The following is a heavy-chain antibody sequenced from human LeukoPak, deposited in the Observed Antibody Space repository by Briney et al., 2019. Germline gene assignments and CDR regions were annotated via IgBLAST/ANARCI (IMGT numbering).Heavy chain of an antibody. CDR1: GFTFSSYA. Sequence: GGSLRLSCAASGFTFSSYAMSWVRQAPGRGLEWVSAISGSGGSTYYADSVKGRFAISRDNSKNTLYLQMNSLRAEDTAVYYCAKWRGGGEEATILFDHWGQGTLVTVSS. V-gene: IGHV3-23*01. D-gene: IGHD3-16*01. CDR2: ISGSGGST. CDR3: AKWRGGGEEATILFDH. J-gene: IGHJ4*02.